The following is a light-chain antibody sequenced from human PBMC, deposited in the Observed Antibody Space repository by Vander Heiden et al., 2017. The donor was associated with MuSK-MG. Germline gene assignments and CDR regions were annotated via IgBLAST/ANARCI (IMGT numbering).Light chain of an antibody. CDR1: QSVSSSY. Sequence: EIVLTQSPGTLSLSPGERATLSCRARQSVSSSYLAWCQQKPGQAPRLHIYGASSRATGIPDRFSGSGSGTDFTLTISRLEPEDFAVYYCQQYGSSPWTFGQGTKVEIK. CDR2: GAS. V-gene: IGKV3-20*01. J-gene: IGKJ1*01. CDR3: QQYGSSPWT.